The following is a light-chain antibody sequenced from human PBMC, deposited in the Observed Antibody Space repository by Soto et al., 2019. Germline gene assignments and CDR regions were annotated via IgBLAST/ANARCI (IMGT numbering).Light chain of an antibody. J-gene: IGLJ2*01. CDR2: EGS. CDR1: SSDVGSYKF. V-gene: IGLV2-23*01. Sequence: QSALTQPASVYGSPGQSITISCTGTSSDVGSYKFVSWYQHHPGKAPKLMIYEGSKRPSGVSYRFSGSKSGNTASLTISGLQAEDEADYYCCSYAGSSTLVFGGGTKVTVL. CDR3: CSYAGSSTLV.